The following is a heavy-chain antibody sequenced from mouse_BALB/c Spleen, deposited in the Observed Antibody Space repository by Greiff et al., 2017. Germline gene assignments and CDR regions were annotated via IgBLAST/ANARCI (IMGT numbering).Heavy chain of an antibody. Sequence: QVQLKQSGAELVRPGASVTLSCKASGYTFTDYEMHWVKQTPVHGLEWIGAIDPETGGTAYNQKFKGKATLTADKSSSTAYMELRSLTSEDSAVYYCTRGKFYYFDYWGQGTTLTVSS. V-gene: IGHV1-15*01. CDR3: TRGKFYYFDY. CDR1: GYTFTDYE. CDR2: IDPETGGT. J-gene: IGHJ2*01. D-gene: IGHD1-1*01.